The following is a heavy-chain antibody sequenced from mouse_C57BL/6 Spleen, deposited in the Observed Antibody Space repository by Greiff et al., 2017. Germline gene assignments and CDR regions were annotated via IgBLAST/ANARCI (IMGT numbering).Heavy chain of an antibody. J-gene: IGHJ3*01. CDR3: ASGGDDYDVGFAY. V-gene: IGHV2-6*01. CDR2: IWGVGST. CDR1: GFSLTSYG. D-gene: IGHD2-4*01. Sequence: VQLKESGPGLVAPSQSLSITCTVSGFSLTSYGVDWVRQSPGKGLEWLGVIWGVGSTNYNSALKSRLSISKDNSKSQVFLKMNSLQTDDTAMYYCASGGDDYDVGFAYWGQGTLVTVSA.